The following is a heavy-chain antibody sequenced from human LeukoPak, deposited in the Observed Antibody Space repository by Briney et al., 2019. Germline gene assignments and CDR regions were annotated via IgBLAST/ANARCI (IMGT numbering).Heavy chain of an antibody. CDR2: IYYSGSSGST. CDR3: ARLQLSGSHWGSFYWYFDL. J-gene: IGHJ2*01. D-gene: IGHD3-3*01. Sequence: KTSETLSLTCSVSGGSISGYHWSWIRQPPGKGLEWIGHIYYSGSSGSTFYNASLKSRVTISVDTSKNQFSLNLSSVTAADTAVYYCARLQLSGSHWGSFYWYFDLWGRGTLVTVSS. CDR1: GGSISGYH. V-gene: IGHV4-59*12.